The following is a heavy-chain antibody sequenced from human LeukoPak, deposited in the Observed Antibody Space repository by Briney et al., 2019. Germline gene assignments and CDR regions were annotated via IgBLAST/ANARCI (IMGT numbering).Heavy chain of an antibody. V-gene: IGHV3-30*02. J-gene: IGHJ4*02. D-gene: IGHD3-10*01. CDR3: AGGVGKVQGVISYFDY. Sequence: GGSLRLSCAASGFTFSDYGMHWVRQAPGTGLEWVAFIRYDGSNTYYADSVKGRFTISRDNSKNTLYLQMNSLRAEDTAVYYCAGGVGKVQGVISYFDYWGQGTLVTVSS. CDR2: IRYDGSNT. CDR1: GFTFSDYG.